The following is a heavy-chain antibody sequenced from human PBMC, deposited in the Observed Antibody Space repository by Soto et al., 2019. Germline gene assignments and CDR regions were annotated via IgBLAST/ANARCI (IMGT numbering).Heavy chain of an antibody. CDR2: IFPGDSDT. D-gene: IGHD6-13*01. CDR1: GYSFTNYW. J-gene: IGHJ6*02. V-gene: IGHV5-51*01. CDR3: ARQAAAGKYYYAMDV. Sequence: GESLKISCKGSGYSFTNYWIGWVRQKPGKGLEWMGTIFPGDSDTRYSPSFQGQVTISADKSINTTYLQWSSLKASDTAIYYCARQAAAGKYYYAMDVWGQGTTVTVSS.